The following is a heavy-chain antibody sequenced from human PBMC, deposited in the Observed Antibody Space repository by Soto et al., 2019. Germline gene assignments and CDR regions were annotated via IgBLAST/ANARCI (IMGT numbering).Heavy chain of an antibody. CDR3: ATYDSSGFVY. J-gene: IGHJ4*02. Sequence: SLTCTVSGCSISSGGYYWSWIRHHPGKGLEWIGYIYYSGSTYYNPSLKSRVTISVDTSKNQFSLKLSSVTAADTAVYYCATYDSSGFVYWGQGTLVTVSS. D-gene: IGHD3-22*01. V-gene: IGHV4-31*03. CDR2: IYYSGST. CDR1: GCSISSGGYY.